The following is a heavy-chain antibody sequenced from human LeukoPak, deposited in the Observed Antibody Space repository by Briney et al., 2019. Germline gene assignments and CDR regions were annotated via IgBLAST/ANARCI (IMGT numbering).Heavy chain of an antibody. CDR2: IYSGGST. J-gene: IGHJ4*02. CDR3: AKEPGGYGDYVYGGDY. D-gene: IGHD4-17*01. CDR1: GFTVSSNY. Sequence: GGSLRLSCAASGFTVSSNYMSWVRQAPGKGLEWVSVIYSGGSTYYADSVKGRFTISRDNSKNTLYLQMNSLRAEDTAVYYCAKEPGGYGDYVYGGDYWGQGTLVTVSS. V-gene: IGHV3-66*02.